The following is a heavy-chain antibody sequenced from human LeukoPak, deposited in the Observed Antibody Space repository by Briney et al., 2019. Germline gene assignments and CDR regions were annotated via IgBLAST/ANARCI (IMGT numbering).Heavy chain of an antibody. CDR1: GYSFTSYW. CDR2: IYPYDSDT. CDR3: ARHIGYSAWNPDY. V-gene: IGHV5-51*01. Sequence: GESLKISCKASGYSFTSYWIGWVRQMPGKGLEWMGIIYPYDSDTRYSPSFQGQVTISADKSISTAYLQRSNLKASDTAMYYCARHIGYSAWNPDYWGQGTLVTVSS. D-gene: IGHD5-12*01. J-gene: IGHJ4*02.